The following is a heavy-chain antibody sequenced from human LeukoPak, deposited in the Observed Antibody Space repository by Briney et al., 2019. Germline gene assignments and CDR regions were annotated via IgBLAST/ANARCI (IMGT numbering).Heavy chain of an antibody. V-gene: IGHV1-18*01. CDR2: ISAQNGNT. J-gene: IGHJ4*02. CDR3: ARGAHYFYGSGSFDF. D-gene: IGHD3-10*01. CDR1: GYTFTNYV. Sequence: ASVKVSCKASGYTFTNYVISWVRRAPGQGLEWIGRISAQNGNTNYARELQGRVTMTTDTSTSTAYMELRSLRSNDTALYYCARGAHYFYGSGSFDFWGQRTLVTVSS.